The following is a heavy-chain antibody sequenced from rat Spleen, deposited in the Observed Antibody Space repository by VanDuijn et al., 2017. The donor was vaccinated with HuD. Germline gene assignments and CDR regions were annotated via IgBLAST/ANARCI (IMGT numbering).Heavy chain of an antibody. CDR2: INYDGSGT. V-gene: IGHV5-29*01. D-gene: IGHD3-1*01. J-gene: IGHJ2*01. CDR3: AREPPLAYYFDY. Sequence: EVQLVESGGGLVQPGRSLKLSCAASGFTFSNYGMAWVRQAPTKGLEWVATINYDGSGTYYRDSVKGRFTISRDNAKSTLYLQMNSLQTEDTATYYCAREPPLAYYFDYWGQGVMVTVSS. CDR1: GFTFSNYG.